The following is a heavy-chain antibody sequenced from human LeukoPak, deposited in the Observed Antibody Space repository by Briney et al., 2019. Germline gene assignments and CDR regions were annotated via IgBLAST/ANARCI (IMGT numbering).Heavy chain of an antibody. CDR3: ARDPLYYDFWSGPDAFDI. CDR1: GFTFSSYS. D-gene: IGHD3-3*01. J-gene: IGHJ3*02. Sequence: SGGSLRLSCAASGFTFSSYSMNWVRQAPGKGLEWVSYISSSSSTIYYADSVKGRFTISRDNAKNSLYLQMSSLRAEDTAVYYCARDPLYYDFWSGPDAFDIWGQGTMVTVSS. CDR2: ISSSSSTI. V-gene: IGHV3-48*01.